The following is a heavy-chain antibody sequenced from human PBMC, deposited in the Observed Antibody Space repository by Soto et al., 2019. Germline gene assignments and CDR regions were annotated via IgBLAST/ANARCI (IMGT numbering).Heavy chain of an antibody. CDR3: PRADPIGYCTSDRGEGARNI. V-gene: IGHV4-31*03. Sequence: SEPLSLTCTVSGGSISSGGYYWSWIRQHPGKGLEWIGYIYYSGSTYYNPSLKSRVTISVDTSKNQFSLKLSPVTAADTAVYYCPRADPIGYCTSDRGEGARNIWGKGTRFTFSS. CDR1: GGSISSGGYY. CDR2: IYYSGST. D-gene: IGHD2-8*02. J-gene: IGHJ6*04.